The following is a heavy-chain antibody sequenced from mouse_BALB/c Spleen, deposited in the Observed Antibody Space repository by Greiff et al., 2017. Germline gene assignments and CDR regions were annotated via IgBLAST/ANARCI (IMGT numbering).Heavy chain of an antibody. CDR3: ARKYYYGFWYFDV. V-gene: IGHV3-2*02. D-gene: IGHD1-1*01. J-gene: IGHJ1*01. Sequence: VQLKESGPGLVKPSQSLSLTCTVTGYSITSDYAWNWIRQFPGNKLEWMGYISYSGSTSYNPSLKSRISITRDTSKNQFFLQLNSVTTEDTATYYCARKYYYGFWYFDVWGAGTTVTVSS. CDR1: GYSITSDYA. CDR2: ISYSGST.